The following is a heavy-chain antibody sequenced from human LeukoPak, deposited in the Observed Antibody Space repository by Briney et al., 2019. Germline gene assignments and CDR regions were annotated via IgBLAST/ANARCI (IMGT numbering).Heavy chain of an antibody. Sequence: GRSLRLSCAASGFTFNNDWMTWVRQAPGKWLEWVANIKPDGSEKYYVDSVKGRLTISTDCTDNSLHLQIYSLRVEDTPIYYCVGPYSSAPPFDYWGQGTLVTVSS. J-gene: IGHJ4*02. CDR3: VGPYSSAPPFDY. CDR2: IKPDGSEK. D-gene: IGHD3-22*01. V-gene: IGHV3-7*01. CDR1: GFTFNNDW.